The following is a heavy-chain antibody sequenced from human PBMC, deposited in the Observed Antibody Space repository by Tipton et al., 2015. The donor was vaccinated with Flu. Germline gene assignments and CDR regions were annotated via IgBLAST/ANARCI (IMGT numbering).Heavy chain of an antibody. J-gene: IGHJ3*02. D-gene: IGHD2-15*01. CDR1: GGSITSYY. CDR3: AREWSAFDI. V-gene: IGHV4-59*01. Sequence: LRLSCSVSGGSITSYYWSWIRQPPGKGLEWIAFIFHTGSTSYNPSLKSRVSISLDTSRTQFSLKLSSVTAADTAVYYCAREWSAFDIWGQGTMATVSS. CDR2: IFHTGST.